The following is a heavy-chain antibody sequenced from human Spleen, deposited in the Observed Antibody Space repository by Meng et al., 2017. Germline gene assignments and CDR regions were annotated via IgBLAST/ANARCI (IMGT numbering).Heavy chain of an antibody. D-gene: IGHD3-22*01. Sequence: SVKVSCKASGGTFSSHAISWVRQAPGQGLEWMGGIIPIFGTANYAQKFQGRVTITTDESTSTAYMELSSLRSEDTAVYYCAREANDSSGYYYMSYWGQGTLVTVSS. CDR2: IIPIFGTA. CDR1: GGTFSSHA. J-gene: IGHJ4*02. CDR3: AREANDSSGYYYMSY. V-gene: IGHV1-69*05.